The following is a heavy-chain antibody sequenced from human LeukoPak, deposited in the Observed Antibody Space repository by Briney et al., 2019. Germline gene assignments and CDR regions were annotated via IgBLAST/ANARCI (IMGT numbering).Heavy chain of an antibody. Sequence: TSETLSLTCTVSGGSISSYYWRWIRQPPGKGMEWNGYISYSGRTNYNPSLKSRVTISVDTSNNQLSLKLNSVTAADTAVYYCARYIWGSYPTFEDYWGQGSLVTVSS. D-gene: IGHD3-16*02. V-gene: IGHV4-59*01. CDR1: GGSISSYY. J-gene: IGHJ4*02. CDR3: ARYIWGSYPTFEDY. CDR2: ISYSGRT.